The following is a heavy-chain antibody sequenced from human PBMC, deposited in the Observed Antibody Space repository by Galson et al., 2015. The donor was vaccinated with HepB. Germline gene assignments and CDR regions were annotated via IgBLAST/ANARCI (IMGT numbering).Heavy chain of an antibody. CDR3: ARTDSYSRGSWYVLSERYYFDY. Sequence: SVKVSCKASGGTFSSYAISWVRQAPGQGLEWMGGIIPIFGTANYAQKFQGRVTITADESTSTAYMELSSLRSEDTAVYYCARTDSYSRGSWYVLSERYYFDYWGQGTLVTVSS. CDR1: GGTFSSYA. CDR2: IIPIFGTA. V-gene: IGHV1-69*13. D-gene: IGHD6-13*01. J-gene: IGHJ4*02.